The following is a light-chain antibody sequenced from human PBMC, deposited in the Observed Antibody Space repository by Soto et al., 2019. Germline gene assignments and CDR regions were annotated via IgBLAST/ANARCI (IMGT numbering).Light chain of an antibody. CDR2: DVS. CDR1: QSAGTE. V-gene: IGKV3-11*01. Sequence: EIVLTQSPATLSLSSGERATLSCRASQSAGTELAWYQHKPGQAPRLLIYDVSNRATGIPARFSGSGSGTDFTLTISSLEPEDCAVYFCQQRNTWPLTFGGGTKVEMK. CDR3: QQRNTWPLT. J-gene: IGKJ4*01.